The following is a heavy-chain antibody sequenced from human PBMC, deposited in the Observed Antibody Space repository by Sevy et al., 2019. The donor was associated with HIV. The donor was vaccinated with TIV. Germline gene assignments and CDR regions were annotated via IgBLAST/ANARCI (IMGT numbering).Heavy chain of an antibody. CDR2: INHSGST. J-gene: IGHJ5*02. Sequence: SETLSLTCAVYGGSFSGYYRSWIRQPPGKGLEWIGEINHSGSTNYNPSPKSRVTISVDTSKNQVSLKLSSVTAADTAVYYWARGRLYYYGSSGYFQRRLYNWFDPWGQGTLVTVSS. V-gene: IGHV4-34*01. D-gene: IGHD3-22*01. CDR1: GGSFSGYY. CDR3: ARGRLYYYGSSGYFQRRLYNWFDP.